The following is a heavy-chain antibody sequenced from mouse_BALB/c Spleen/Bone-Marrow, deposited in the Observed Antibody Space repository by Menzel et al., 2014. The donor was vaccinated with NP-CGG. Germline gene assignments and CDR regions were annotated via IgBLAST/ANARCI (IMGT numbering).Heavy chain of an antibody. D-gene: IGHD1-1*01. Sequence: VQLKEPGGGLVQPGGSLRLSCATSGFTFTDYYMSWVRQPPGKALEWLGFIRNKANGYTTEYSASVKGRFTISRDNSQCILYLQMNTLRAEDSATYYCARDMGLLRFDYWGQGTSLTVSS. CDR3: ARDMGLLRFDY. CDR2: IRNKANGYTT. V-gene: IGHV7-3*02. J-gene: IGHJ2*02. CDR1: GFTFTDYY.